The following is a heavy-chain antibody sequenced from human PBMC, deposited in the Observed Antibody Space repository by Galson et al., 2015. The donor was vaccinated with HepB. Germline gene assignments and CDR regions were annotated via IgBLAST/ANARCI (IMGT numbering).Heavy chain of an antibody. J-gene: IGHJ4*02. CDR2: ISTSSSHI. Sequence: SLRLSCAASGFTFSSYSMNWVRRAPGKGLEWVSSISTSSSHIYYADSVKGRFTISRDNAKNSLYLQMNSLRAEDTAVYYCARLNWDDDCWGQGTLVTVSS. V-gene: IGHV3-21*01. CDR1: GFTFSSYS. D-gene: IGHD2-21*01. CDR3: ARLNWDDDC.